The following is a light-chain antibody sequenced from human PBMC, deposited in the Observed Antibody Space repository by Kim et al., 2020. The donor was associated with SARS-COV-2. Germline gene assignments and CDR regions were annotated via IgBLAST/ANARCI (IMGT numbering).Light chain of an antibody. CDR1: KLGDKY. V-gene: IGLV3-1*01. Sequence: SYELTQPPSVSVSPGQIASITCSGDKLGDKYACWYQQKPGQSPVLVIYQDSKRPSGIPERFSGSNSGNTATLTISGTQAMDEADYYCRAWDSSTHVVFGGGTQLTVL. CDR2: QDS. CDR3: RAWDSSTHVV. J-gene: IGLJ2*01.